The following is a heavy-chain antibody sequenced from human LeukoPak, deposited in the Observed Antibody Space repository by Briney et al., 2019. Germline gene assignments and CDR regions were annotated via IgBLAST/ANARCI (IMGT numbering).Heavy chain of an antibody. J-gene: IGHJ4*02. Sequence: PGGSLRLSCAASAFSFSDYNMNGFRQAPGKGLDGFAAFTSIGAYIYYAPSRKGRFTISRDNAKNTLYLQFNRLRAEDTAVYYSVRGAFGELLFNYWGQGTLVTVSS. V-gene: IGHV3-21*01. CDR1: AFSFSDYN. CDR2: FTSIGAYI. D-gene: IGHD3-10*01. CDR3: VRGAFGELLFNY.